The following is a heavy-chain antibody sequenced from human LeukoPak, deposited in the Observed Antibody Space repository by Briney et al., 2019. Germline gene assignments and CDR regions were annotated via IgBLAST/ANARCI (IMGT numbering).Heavy chain of an antibody. V-gene: IGHV4-39*01. J-gene: IGHJ4*02. Sequence: TSETLSLTCIVSGGSISSISSNNYHWGWIRQPPGKGLEWIGSIYYSGSTYYNPSLKSRVTISVDTSKNQFSLKLSSVTAADTALYYCARAIGGYYCDYWGQGTLVTVSS. CDR2: IYYSGST. CDR1: GGSISSISSNNYH. D-gene: IGHD3-22*01. CDR3: ARAIGGYYCDY.